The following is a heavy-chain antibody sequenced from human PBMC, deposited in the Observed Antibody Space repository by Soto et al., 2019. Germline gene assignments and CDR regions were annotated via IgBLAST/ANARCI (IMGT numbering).Heavy chain of an antibody. CDR3: AKIGTYLRMDV. V-gene: IGHV3-48*01. Sequence: EVQLVESGGDLVQPGGSLRLSCAVSGFTFSSYSMNWVRQAPGKGLEWVSYISSGSGTTYYADSVKGRFSISRDNANNSLYLQMNSLRVEDTAVYYCAKIGTYLRMDVWGQGTTVTVSS. D-gene: IGHD3-10*01. CDR2: ISSGSGTT. J-gene: IGHJ6*02. CDR1: GFTFSSYS.